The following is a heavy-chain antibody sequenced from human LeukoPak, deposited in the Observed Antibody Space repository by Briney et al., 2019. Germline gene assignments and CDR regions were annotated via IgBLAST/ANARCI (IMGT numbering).Heavy chain of an antibody. Sequence: GGSLRLSCAASGVTLSDAWMTWVRQAPGKGLEWVSYISSSSSTIYYADSVKGRFTISRDNSKNTLYLQMNSLRAEDTAVYYCAKGGFGDMVRGVITHYYFDYWGQGTLVTVSS. D-gene: IGHD3-10*01. CDR3: AKGGFGDMVRGVITHYYFDY. CDR2: ISSSSSTI. V-gene: IGHV3-48*01. CDR1: GVTLSDAW. J-gene: IGHJ4*02.